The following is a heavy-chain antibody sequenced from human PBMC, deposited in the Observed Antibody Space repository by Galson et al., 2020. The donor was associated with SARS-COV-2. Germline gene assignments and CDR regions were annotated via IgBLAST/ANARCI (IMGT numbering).Heavy chain of an antibody. V-gene: IGHV4-39*01. CDR1: AGSNSSSSYY. J-gene: IGHJ5*02. Sequence: SETLSLTCTVPAGSNSSSSYYGGRIRQPPGKGPEWIGTIYYSGGTYHNPSLKSRVTISVDTYKNQFSLKLSSVPAADTAVYYCARLVTAAAIGVFWFDPWGQGTLVTVSS. CDR2: IYYSGGT. CDR3: ARLVTAAAIGVFWFDP. D-gene: IGHD2-2*01.